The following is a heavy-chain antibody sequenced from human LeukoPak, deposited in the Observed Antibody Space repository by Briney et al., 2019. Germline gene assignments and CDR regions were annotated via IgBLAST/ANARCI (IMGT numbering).Heavy chain of an antibody. V-gene: IGHV1-46*01. Sequence: ASVKVSCKASGYTFTSYYMHWVRQAPGQGLEWMGIINPSGGSTSYAQKFQGRVTMTRDMSTSTVYMELSSLRSEDTAVYYCAREKEGCSSTSCYLDYWGQGTLVTVSS. CDR2: INPSGGST. D-gene: IGHD2-2*01. CDR3: AREKEGCSSTSCYLDY. CDR1: GYTFTSYY. J-gene: IGHJ4*02.